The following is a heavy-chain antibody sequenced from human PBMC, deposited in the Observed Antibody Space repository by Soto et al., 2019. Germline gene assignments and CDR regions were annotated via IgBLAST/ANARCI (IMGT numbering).Heavy chain of an antibody. D-gene: IGHD6-19*01. V-gene: IGHV3-7*01. Sequence: HPGGSLRLSCAASGFTFSSYWMSWVRPAPGKGLEWVANIKQDGSEKYYVDSVKGRFTISRDNAKNSLYLQMNSLRAEDTAVYYCARVQGLVRHNWFDPWGQGTLVTVSS. J-gene: IGHJ5*02. CDR3: ARVQGLVRHNWFDP. CDR1: GFTFSSYW. CDR2: IKQDGSEK.